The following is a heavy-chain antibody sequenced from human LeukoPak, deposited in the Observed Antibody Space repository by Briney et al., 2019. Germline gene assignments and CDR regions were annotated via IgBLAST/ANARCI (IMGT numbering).Heavy chain of an antibody. CDR3: ARVYCSGGSCCDY. CDR2: INPSGGST. V-gene: IGHV1-46*01. J-gene: IGHJ4*02. Sequence: ASVKVSCKASGYTFTSYYMHWVRQAPGQGLEWMGIINPSGGSTSYAQKFQGRVTMTSDTSTSTDYMELSSLTSEDTAVYYCARVYCSGGSCCDYWGQGTLVTVSS. D-gene: IGHD2-15*01. CDR1: GYTFTSYY.